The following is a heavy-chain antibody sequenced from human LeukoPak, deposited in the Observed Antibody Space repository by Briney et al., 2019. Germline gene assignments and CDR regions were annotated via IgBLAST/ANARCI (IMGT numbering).Heavy chain of an antibody. Sequence: ASVKVSCKASGYTFTSYGINWVRQATGQGLEWTGWMNPNSGNTGYAQKFQGRVTMTRNTSISTAYMELSSLRSEDTAVYYCARGRELYYYDSSGYSLPFDYWGQGTLVTVSS. V-gene: IGHV1-8*01. J-gene: IGHJ4*02. CDR2: MNPNSGNT. CDR1: GYTFTSYG. D-gene: IGHD3-22*01. CDR3: ARGRELYYYDSSGYSLPFDY.